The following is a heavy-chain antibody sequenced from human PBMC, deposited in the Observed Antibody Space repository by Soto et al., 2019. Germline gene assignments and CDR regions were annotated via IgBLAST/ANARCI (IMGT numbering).Heavy chain of an antibody. CDR3: VRRHVSATGIDWFDP. J-gene: IGHJ5*02. CDR2: INAANGDT. D-gene: IGHD6-13*01. CDR1: GGTFSSYG. Sequence: ASVKVSCKASGGTFSSYGIHWVRQAPGQRLEWMGWINAANGDTKYSPKFLGRVTITRDTSASTAYMELSSLRSEDTAVYYCVRRHVSATGIDWFDPWGQGTLVTVSS. V-gene: IGHV1-3*01.